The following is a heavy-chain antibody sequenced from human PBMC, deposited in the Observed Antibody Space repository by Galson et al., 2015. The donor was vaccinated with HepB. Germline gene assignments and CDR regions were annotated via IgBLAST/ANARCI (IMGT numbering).Heavy chain of an antibody. V-gene: IGHV3-73*01. D-gene: IGHD3-22*01. CDR3: ARLGYLSEYSSF. CDR1: GFTFSGSA. Sequence: SLRLSCAASGFTFSGSAIHWVRQASGKGLEWVGRIRSKASGHATAYDASLKGRFTISRDDSKNTAYLHINSLKTEDTAEYYCARLGYLSEYSSFWGQGTLVTVSS. CDR2: IRSKASGHAT. J-gene: IGHJ4*02.